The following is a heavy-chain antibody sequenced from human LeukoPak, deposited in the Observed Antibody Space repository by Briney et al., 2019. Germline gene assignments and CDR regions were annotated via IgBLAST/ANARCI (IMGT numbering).Heavy chain of an antibody. CDR1: GGTFSSYA. J-gene: IGHJ3*02. D-gene: IGHD3-10*01. V-gene: IGHV1-69*13. CDR3: ARGAIHYYGSGSPHDAFDI. Sequence: SVKVSCKASGGTFSSYAISWVRQAPGQGLEWMGGIIPIFGTANYAQKFQGRVTITADESTSTAYMELSSLRSEDTAVYYCARGAIHYYGSGSPHDAFDIWGQGTMVTVSS. CDR2: IIPIFGTA.